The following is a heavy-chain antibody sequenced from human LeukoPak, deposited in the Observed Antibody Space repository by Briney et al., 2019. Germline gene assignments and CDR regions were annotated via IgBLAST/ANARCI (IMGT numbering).Heavy chain of an antibody. Sequence: PSETLSLTCAVYGGSFSGYYWSWIRQPPGKGLEWVSSITRSGVTTFVADSVKGRFTISRDNSKNMVYMQMNSLRADDTAVYYCAKAWGAVAGTFYFDYWGQGTLVTVSS. CDR3: AKAWGAVAGTFYFDY. D-gene: IGHD6-19*01. J-gene: IGHJ4*02. CDR2: ITRSGVTT. V-gene: IGHV3-23*01. CDR1: GGSFSGYY.